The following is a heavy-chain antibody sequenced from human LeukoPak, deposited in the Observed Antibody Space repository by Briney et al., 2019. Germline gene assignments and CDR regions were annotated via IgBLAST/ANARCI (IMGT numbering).Heavy chain of an antibody. CDR1: GYTFTDYY. CDR2: INPNSGGT. J-gene: IGHJ6*02. D-gene: IGHD6-19*01. CDR3: AREWQYSSGWRYYYGMDV. V-gene: IGHV1-2*02. Sequence: GASVKVSCKASGYTFTDYYMHWVRQAPGQGLEWMGWINPNSGGTNFAQKFQGRVTMTRDTSISTAYMELSRLTSDDTAVYFCAREWQYSSGWRYYYGMDVWGQGTTVTVSS.